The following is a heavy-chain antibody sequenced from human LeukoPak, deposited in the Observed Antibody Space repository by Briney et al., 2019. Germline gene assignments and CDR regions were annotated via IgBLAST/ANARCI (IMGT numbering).Heavy chain of an antibody. Sequence: SETLSLTCTVSGYSISSGYYWGWIRQSPGKGLEWIGYIYYTGRTKYNPSLKSRVTISVDMSKNQFSLKLSSVTAADTAVYYGTRVTIHGNSDSWGQGTLVTVSS. V-gene: IGHV4-38-2*02. CDR3: TRVTIHGNSDS. CDR2: IYYTGRT. CDR1: GYSISSGYY. D-gene: IGHD5-24*01. J-gene: IGHJ4*02.